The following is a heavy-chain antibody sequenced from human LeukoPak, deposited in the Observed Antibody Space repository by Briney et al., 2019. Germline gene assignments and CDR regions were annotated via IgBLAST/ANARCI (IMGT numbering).Heavy chain of an antibody. CDR1: GFTFSSYA. J-gene: IGHJ6*02. D-gene: IGHD6-13*01. Sequence: GGSLRLSCAASGFTFSSYAMSWVRQAPGKGLEWVSAISGSGGSTYYADSVKGRFTISRDNSKNTLYLQMNSLRAEDTAVYYCAKGQQLGPFWYYYGMDVWGQGTTVTVSS. V-gene: IGHV3-23*01. CDR3: AKGQQLGPFWYYYGMDV. CDR2: ISGSGGST.